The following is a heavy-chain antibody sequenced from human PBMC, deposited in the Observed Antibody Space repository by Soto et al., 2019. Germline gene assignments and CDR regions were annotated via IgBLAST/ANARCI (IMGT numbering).Heavy chain of an antibody. D-gene: IGHD4-17*01. J-gene: IGHJ4*02. Sequence: GGSLRLSCAASGFTFNNYAMSWVRQAPGKGLEWISAITNSGSGTYYADSVRGRFTVSRDNSKNTLYLQMDRLRADDTAVYYCAKDLKGDYLPVYHFFDYWGQGSLVTVSS. V-gene: IGHV3-23*01. CDR2: ITNSGSGT. CDR1: GFTFNNYA. CDR3: AKDLKGDYLPVYHFFDY.